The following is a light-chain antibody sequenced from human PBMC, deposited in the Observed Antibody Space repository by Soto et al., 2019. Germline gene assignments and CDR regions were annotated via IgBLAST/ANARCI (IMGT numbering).Light chain of an antibody. CDR2: EVN. CDR3: NPHTTNRSLV. Sequence: QSVLTQPASVTGSPGQSITISCTGSSSDVGTYDYVSWYQQHPGKAPKLMIYEVNNRPSGVSDRFSGSKSGNTASLTISGLQAEDEADYYCNPHTTNRSLVFGGGTKLTVL. J-gene: IGLJ2*01. CDR1: SSDVGTYDY. V-gene: IGLV2-14*01.